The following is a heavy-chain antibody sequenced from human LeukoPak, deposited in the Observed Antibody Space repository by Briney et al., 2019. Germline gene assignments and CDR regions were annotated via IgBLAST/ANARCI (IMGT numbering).Heavy chain of an antibody. Sequence: GESLKISCKGSGYRFTSYWIGWVRQMPGKGLEWMGMIYPGDSDTRYSPSFEGQVAISADKSISTAYLQWSSLKASDTAMYYCARQGVVASLNWGQGTLVTVSS. CDR2: IYPGDSDT. D-gene: IGHD2-15*01. CDR3: ARQGVVASLN. J-gene: IGHJ4*02. CDR1: GYRFTSYW. V-gene: IGHV5-51*01.